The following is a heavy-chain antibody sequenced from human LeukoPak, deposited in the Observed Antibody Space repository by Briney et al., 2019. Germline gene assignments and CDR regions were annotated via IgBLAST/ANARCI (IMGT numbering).Heavy chain of an antibody. J-gene: IGHJ3*01. D-gene: IGHD3-10*01. CDR2: IIPISHTP. Sequence: KISCKASGGIFSSYAISWVRQAPGLGLEWMGRIIPISHTPNYAQKFQGRVTLTTDDSTSTAYMELSSLSSEDTAAYYCAKDPGSLDVWGQGTLVTVSS. CDR1: GGIFSSYA. CDR3: AKDPGSLDV. V-gene: IGHV1-69*05.